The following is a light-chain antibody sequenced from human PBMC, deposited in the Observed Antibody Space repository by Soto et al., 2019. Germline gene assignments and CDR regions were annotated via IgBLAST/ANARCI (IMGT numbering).Light chain of an antibody. V-gene: IGKV1-5*03. CDR2: KAS. CDR3: QQYNSYWT. Sequence: DIQMTQSPSTLSGSVGDRVTITCRASQTISSWLAWYRQKPGKAPKLLIYKASSLESGVPSRFSGSGSGTDFTLTISSLQPDDFATYYCQQYNSYWTFGQGTKVDIK. CDR1: QTISSW. J-gene: IGKJ1*01.